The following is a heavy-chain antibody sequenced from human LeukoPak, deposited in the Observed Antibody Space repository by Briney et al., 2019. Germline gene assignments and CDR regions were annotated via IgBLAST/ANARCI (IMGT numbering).Heavy chain of an antibody. V-gene: IGHV3-74*01. J-gene: IGHJ4*02. CDR2: INNDGSDT. D-gene: IGHD2-15*01. Sequence: GGSLRLSCAASGFIFSSYWMHWVRQAPGKGLVWVSRINNDGSDTSYADSVKGRFAISRDNAKSTLYLQMNSLRAEDTAVYYCARGRGYRSGRGCGSEYYFDHGGQGTLVTVSS. CDR1: GFIFSSYW. CDR3: ARGRGYRSGRGCGSEYYFDH.